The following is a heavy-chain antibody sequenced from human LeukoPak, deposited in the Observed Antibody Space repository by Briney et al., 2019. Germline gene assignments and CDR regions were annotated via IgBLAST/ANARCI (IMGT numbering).Heavy chain of an antibody. CDR1: GGTFSSYA. Sequence: GASVKVSCKASGGTFSSYAISWVRQAPGQGLEWMGRIIPILGIANYAQKFQGRVTITADKSTSTAYMEPSSLRSEDTAVYYCARGPPLYDSSGYYWGYFDYWGQGTLVTVSS. D-gene: IGHD3-22*01. CDR2: IIPILGIA. CDR3: ARGPPLYDSSGYYWGYFDY. V-gene: IGHV1-69*04. J-gene: IGHJ4*02.